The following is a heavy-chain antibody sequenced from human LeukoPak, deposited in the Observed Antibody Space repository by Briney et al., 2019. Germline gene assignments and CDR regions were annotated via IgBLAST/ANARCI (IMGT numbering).Heavy chain of an antibody. Sequence: GGSLRLSCTVSGFTVSSNSMSWVRQAPGEGLEWVSFIYSDNTHYSDSVKGRFTISRDNSKNTLYLQMNSLRAEDTAVYYCARRAGAYSHPYDYWGQGTLVTVSS. J-gene: IGHJ4*02. CDR3: ARRAGAYSHPYDY. CDR1: GFTVSSNS. V-gene: IGHV3-53*01. D-gene: IGHD4/OR15-4a*01. CDR2: IYSDNT.